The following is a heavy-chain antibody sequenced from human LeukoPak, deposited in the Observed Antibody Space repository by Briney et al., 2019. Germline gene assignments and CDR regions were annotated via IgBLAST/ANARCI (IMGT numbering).Heavy chain of an antibody. CDR3: ARLKRWLQPSFDY. V-gene: IGHV4-34*01. Sequence: PSETLSLTCAVYGGSFSGYYWSWIRQPPGKGLEWIGEINHSGSTNYNPSLKSRVTISVDTSKNQFSLTLSSVTAADTAVYYCARLKRWLQPSFDYWGQGTLVTVSS. D-gene: IGHD5-24*01. CDR2: INHSGST. J-gene: IGHJ4*02. CDR1: GGSFSGYY.